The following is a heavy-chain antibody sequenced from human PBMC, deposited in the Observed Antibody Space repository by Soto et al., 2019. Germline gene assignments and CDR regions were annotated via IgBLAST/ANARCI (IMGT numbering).Heavy chain of an antibody. Sequence: SVKVSCKASGGTFSSHAISWVRQAPGQGLEWMGGIIPMFGTANYAQRFQDRVTITADESTNTVYMELSSLRSEDTAVYFCASGIQLWLRRINNGYSGWGQGTLVTVSS. CDR3: ASGIQLWLRRINNGYSG. CDR2: IIPMFGTA. CDR1: GGTFSSHA. D-gene: IGHD5-18*01. V-gene: IGHV1-69*13. J-gene: IGHJ4*02.